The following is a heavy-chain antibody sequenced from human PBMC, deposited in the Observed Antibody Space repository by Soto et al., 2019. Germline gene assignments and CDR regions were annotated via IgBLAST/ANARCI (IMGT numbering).Heavy chain of an antibody. V-gene: IGHV3-21*01. J-gene: IGHJ5*02. CDR2: ISSSSSYI. D-gene: IGHD2-15*01. Sequence: GGSLRLSCAASGFTFSSSSMNWVRQAPGKGLEWVSSISSSSSYIYYADSVKGRFTISRDNAKNSLYLQMNSLRAEDTAGYYCASLPGYCSCGSCYSENWFDPWGQGTLVTVSS. CDR3: ASLPGYCSCGSCYSENWFDP. CDR1: GFTFSSSS.